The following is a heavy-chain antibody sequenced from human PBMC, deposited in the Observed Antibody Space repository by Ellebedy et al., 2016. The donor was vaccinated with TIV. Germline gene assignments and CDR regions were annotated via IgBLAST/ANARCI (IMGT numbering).Heavy chain of an antibody. J-gene: IGHJ4*02. D-gene: IGHD6-19*01. CDR2: INPSGRT. CDR3: AEGRSGWYYFDY. CDR1: GGSFSGYY. Sequence: SETLSLTCAVYGGSFSGYYWSWIRQPPGKGLEWIGEINPSGRTNYNPSLAKGRVTISVDTSKNQFSLRLSSVTAEDTAVYYCAEGRSGWYYFDYWGQGTPVTVSS. V-gene: IGHV4-34*01.